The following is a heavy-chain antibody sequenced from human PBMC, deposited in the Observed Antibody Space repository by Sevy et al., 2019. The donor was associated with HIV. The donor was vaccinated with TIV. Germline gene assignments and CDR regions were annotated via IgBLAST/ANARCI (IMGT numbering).Heavy chain of an antibody. V-gene: IGHV3-30*18. D-gene: IGHD6-13*01. J-gene: IGHJ4*02. CDR3: AKVKSSWYSDPYYFDY. CDR2: ISYDGSNK. Sequence: GGSLRLSCAASGFTFSSYGMHWVRRAPGKGLEWVAVISYDGSNKYYADSVKGRFTISRDNSKNTLYLQMNSLRAEDTAVYYCAKVKSSWYSDPYYFDYWGQGTLVTVSS. CDR1: GFTFSSYG.